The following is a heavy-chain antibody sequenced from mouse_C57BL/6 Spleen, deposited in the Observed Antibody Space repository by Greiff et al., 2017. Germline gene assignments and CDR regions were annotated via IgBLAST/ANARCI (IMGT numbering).Heavy chain of an antibody. CDR1: GYTFTSYW. V-gene: IGHV1-53*01. D-gene: IGHD1-1*01. CDR3: FRLGITTGGVYAMDY. CDR2: INPSNGGT. Sequence: QVQLQQPGTELVKPGASVKLSCKASGYTFTSYWMHWVKQRPGQGLEWIGNINPSNGGTNYNEKFKSKATLTVAKSSSPAYMQLSSLASEYSAVYYWFRLGITTGGVYAMDYWGQGTSVTVSS. J-gene: IGHJ4*01.